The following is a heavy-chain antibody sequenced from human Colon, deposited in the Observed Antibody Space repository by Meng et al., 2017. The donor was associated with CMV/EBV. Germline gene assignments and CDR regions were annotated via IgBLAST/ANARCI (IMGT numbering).Heavy chain of an antibody. D-gene: IGHD3-3*02. V-gene: IGHV3-66*02. CDR3: AREFSLGWFDS. Sequence: GGSLRLSCAASGFTISSNYMSWIRQAPGKGLEWVSALYSGGDTYYADSVKGRFTISKDNSNNTLYLQMNSLRTEDTAVSYCAREFSLGWFDSWGQGTRVTVSS. CDR1: GFTISSNY. J-gene: IGHJ5*01. CDR2: LYSGGDT.